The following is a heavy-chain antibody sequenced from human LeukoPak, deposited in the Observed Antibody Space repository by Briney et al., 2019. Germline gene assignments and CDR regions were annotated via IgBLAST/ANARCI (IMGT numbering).Heavy chain of an antibody. Sequence: GGSLRLSCVGSGFSLSDYWMHWVRQAPGKGLVWVSRINEDGSTTNHADSVKGRFTISRDNAKNTLYMQMNSLRAEDTAVYYCVRDLGGRSGHWGQGTLVTVSS. D-gene: IGHD1-26*01. CDR3: VRDLGGRSGH. CDR1: GFSLSDYW. J-gene: IGHJ4*02. V-gene: IGHV3-74*01. CDR2: INEDGSTT.